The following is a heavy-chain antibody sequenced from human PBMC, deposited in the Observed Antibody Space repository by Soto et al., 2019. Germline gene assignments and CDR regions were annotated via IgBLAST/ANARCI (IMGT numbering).Heavy chain of an antibody. CDR2: IYYSGST. CDR3: ARYCSSTSCNFDP. CDR1: GGSISSYY. Sequence: QVQLQESGPGLVKPSETLSLTCTVSGGSISSYYWSWIRQPQGKGLEWIGYIYYSGSTSYNPSLKSRVTISVDTSKNQFSLKLSSVTAADTAVYYCARYCSSTSCNFDPWGQGTLVTVSS. V-gene: IGHV4-59*08. D-gene: IGHD2-2*01. J-gene: IGHJ5*02.